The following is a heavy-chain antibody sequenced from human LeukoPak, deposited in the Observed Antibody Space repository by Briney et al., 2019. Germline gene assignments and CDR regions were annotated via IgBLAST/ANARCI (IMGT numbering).Heavy chain of an antibody. J-gene: IGHJ6*02. V-gene: IGHV1-18*01. CDR2: ISPYNGNT. CDR1: GYIFTIYG. CDR3: ARYDFGGFHYYGMDV. D-gene: IGHD4-23*01. Sequence: GASVKVSCKASGYIFTIYGISWVRQAPGQGLEWMGWISPYNGNTNYAQKVQGRVTMTTDTSTNTAYMELRSLRSDDTAVYYCARYDFGGFHYYGMDVWGQGTTVTVSS.